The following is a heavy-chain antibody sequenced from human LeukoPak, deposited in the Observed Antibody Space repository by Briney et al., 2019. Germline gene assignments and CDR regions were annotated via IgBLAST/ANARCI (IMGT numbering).Heavy chain of an antibody. CDR2: INPNRGDT. D-gene: IGHD3-22*01. V-gene: IGHV1-2*02. CDR1: GYTFTGYY. CDR3: AKDGGGYFYDNSGYYSLGFHH. Sequence: ASVKVSCKASGYTFTGYYMHWVRQAPGQGLEWMGWINPNRGDTNYEQKFQGRVTMTRDTSTSTVYMELNRLSSDDTAVYFCAKDGGGYFYDNSGYYSLGFHHWGQGTLVTVPS. J-gene: IGHJ1*01.